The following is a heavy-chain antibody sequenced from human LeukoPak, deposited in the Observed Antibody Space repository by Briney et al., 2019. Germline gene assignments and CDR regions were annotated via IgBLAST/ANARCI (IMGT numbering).Heavy chain of an antibody. CDR3: ARVSRMRYDFWSGYRDYYYYMDV. V-gene: IGHV1-18*01. D-gene: IGHD3-3*01. Sequence: GASVKVSCKASGYTFTSYGIRWVRQAPGQGLEWMGWISAYNGNTNYAQKLQGRVTMTTDTSTSTAYMELRSLRSDDTAVYYCARVSRMRYDFWSGYRDYYYYMDVRGKGTTVTVSS. J-gene: IGHJ6*03. CDR2: ISAYNGNT. CDR1: GYTFTSYG.